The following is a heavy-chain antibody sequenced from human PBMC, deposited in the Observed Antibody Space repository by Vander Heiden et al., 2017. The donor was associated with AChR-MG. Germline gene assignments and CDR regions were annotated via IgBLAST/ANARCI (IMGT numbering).Heavy chain of an antibody. Sequence: QVQLVQSGAEVKKPGASVKVSCKAAGYTFTSYGISWVRQAPGQGLEWMGWISAYNGNTNYAQKLQGRVTMTTDTSTSTAYMELRSLRSDDTAVYYCARDGLRLGELSSNWFDPWGQGTLVTVSS. CDR2: ISAYNGNT. CDR3: ARDGLRLGELSSNWFDP. V-gene: IGHV1-18*01. J-gene: IGHJ5*02. CDR1: GYTFTSYG. D-gene: IGHD3-16*02.